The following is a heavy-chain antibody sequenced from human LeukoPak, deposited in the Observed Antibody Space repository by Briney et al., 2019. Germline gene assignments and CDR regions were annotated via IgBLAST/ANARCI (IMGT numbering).Heavy chain of an antibody. D-gene: IGHD4-17*01. J-gene: IGHJ4*02. CDR1: TFAFSSYA. CDR3: AKDRSMTTVTPFDN. CDR2: ITGSGAGT. V-gene: IGHV3-23*01. Sequence: GGSLRLSCAASTFAFSSYAMTWVRQAPGKGLEWVSSITGSGAGTSYADSVRGRFTISRDNSKNTVYLQMNSLRAEDTAVYYCAKDRSMTTVTPFDNWGQGTLVAVSS.